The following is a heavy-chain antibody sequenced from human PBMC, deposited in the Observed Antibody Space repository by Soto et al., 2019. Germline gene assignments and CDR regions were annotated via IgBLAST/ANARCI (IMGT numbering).Heavy chain of an antibody. CDR2: INPKSGGT. D-gene: IGHD3-10*01. J-gene: IGHJ6*02. V-gene: IGHV1-2*04. CDR1: GYTFTGYY. CDR3: ARDGGSGRREIYYYYGMDV. Sequence: QVQLVQSGAEVKKPGASVKVSCKASGYTFTGYYMHWVRQAPGQGLEWMGWINPKSGGTNYAQKFQGLVTMTRDTSISTAYMELSRRRSDDTAVYYCARDGGSGRREIYYYYGMDVWRQGTTVTVSS.